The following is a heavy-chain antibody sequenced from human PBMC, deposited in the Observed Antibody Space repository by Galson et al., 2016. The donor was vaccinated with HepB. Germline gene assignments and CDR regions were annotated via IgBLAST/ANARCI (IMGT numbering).Heavy chain of an antibody. CDR2: IYYSGST. CDR3: ARSLYCGSTRCYDAGFSFYMDV. CDR1: GGSISSGGYY. D-gene: IGHD2-2*01. J-gene: IGHJ6*03. Sequence: TLSLTCTVSGGSISSGGYYWSWIRQHPGKGLEWIGYIYYSGSTYYNPSLKSRVTISVDTSKNQFSLKLSSVTAADTAGYYCARSLYCGSTRCYDAGFSFYMDVWGKGTTVTVSS. V-gene: IGHV4-31*03.